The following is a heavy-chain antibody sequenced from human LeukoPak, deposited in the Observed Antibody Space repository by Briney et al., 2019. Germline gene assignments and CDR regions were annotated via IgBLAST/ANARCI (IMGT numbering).Heavy chain of an antibody. CDR3: ARASTVVTHSGAFDI. V-gene: IGHV3-7*01. CDR2: IRQDGSQK. J-gene: IGHJ3*02. Sequence: GGSLRLSCAASGFTFSSYWMSWVRQAPGKGLEWVATIRQDGSQKYYVDSVKGRFTISRDNAKNSLYLQMNSLRAEDTAVYYCARASTVVTHSGAFDIWGQGTMVTVSS. D-gene: IGHD4-23*01. CDR1: GFTFSSYW.